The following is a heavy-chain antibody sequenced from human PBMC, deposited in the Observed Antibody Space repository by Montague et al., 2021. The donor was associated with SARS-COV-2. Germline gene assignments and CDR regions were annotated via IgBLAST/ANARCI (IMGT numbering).Heavy chain of an antibody. CDR3: ARGKSYYDILTGYYRVSWFDA. CDR1: GGSISSGGYS. D-gene: IGHD3-9*01. Sequence: TLSLTCAVSGGSISSGGYSWSWIRQPPGKGLEWIGYMYHSGSTYYKLSLKSRVTISVDRSKNQVSLKLTSVTAADTAVYYCARGKSYYDILTGYYRVSWFDAWGQGTLVTVSS. V-gene: IGHV4-30-2*01. CDR2: MYHSGST. J-gene: IGHJ5*02.